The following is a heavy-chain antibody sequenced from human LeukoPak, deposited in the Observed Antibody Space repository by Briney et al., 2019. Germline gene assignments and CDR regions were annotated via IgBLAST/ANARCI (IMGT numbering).Heavy chain of an antibody. V-gene: IGHV1-18*01. CDR2: VSAYNGNT. CDR3: GRHDGGSGWPWLGIDY. CDR1: GYTFTSYG. D-gene: IGHD6-25*01. J-gene: IGHJ4*02. Sequence: ASVKVSCKASGYTFTSYGISWVRQAPGQGLEWMGWVSAYNGNTNYAQKFQGRVTMTTDTPTSTVYMELRSLRSDDTAVYYCGRHDGGSGWPWLGIDYWGQGTLVIVSS.